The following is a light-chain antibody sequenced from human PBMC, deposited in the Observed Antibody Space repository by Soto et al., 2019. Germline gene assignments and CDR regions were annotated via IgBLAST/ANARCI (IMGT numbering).Light chain of an antibody. J-gene: IGLJ3*02. CDR1: SSDIGKYKV. Sequence: QSVLTQPASVSGSPGQSITISCIGASSDIGKYKVVSWYQHHPGKVPKLLIYEATKRPSGVSDRFSGSKSDNTASLTISGLQAEDEADYYCCSYVGNRLWLFGGGTKLTVL. V-gene: IGLV2-23*01. CDR2: EAT. CDR3: CSYVGNRLWL.